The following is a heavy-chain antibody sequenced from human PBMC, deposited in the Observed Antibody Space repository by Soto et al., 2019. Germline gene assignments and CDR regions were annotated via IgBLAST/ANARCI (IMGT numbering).Heavy chain of an antibody. Sequence: QVQLVESGGGVVQPGRSLRLSCAASGFTFSSYGMHWVRQAPGKGLEWVAVIWYDGSNKYYADSVKGRFTISRDNSKNTLYLQMNSLRAEDTAVYYCAREYPYGDYLRVHFDYWGQGTLVTVSS. V-gene: IGHV3-33*01. CDR1: GFTFSSYG. D-gene: IGHD4-17*01. CDR2: IWYDGSNK. J-gene: IGHJ4*02. CDR3: AREYPYGDYLRVHFDY.